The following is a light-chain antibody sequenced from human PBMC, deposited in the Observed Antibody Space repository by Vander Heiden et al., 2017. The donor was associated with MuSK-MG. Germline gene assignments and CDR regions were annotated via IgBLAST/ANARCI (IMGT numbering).Light chain of an antibody. CDR2: DVS. CDR3: SSYTSSSTLV. Sequence: SALTTPASVSGSPGQSHTISCTGTSSDVGGYTSIYSYHQTPGNAHHLILYDVSNRPAGVANRFSGSKAGNTASPTISGRQVEAEADYYCSSYTSSSTLVFGGGTKLTVL. J-gene: IGLJ2*01. V-gene: IGLV2-14*01. CDR1: SSDVGGYTS.